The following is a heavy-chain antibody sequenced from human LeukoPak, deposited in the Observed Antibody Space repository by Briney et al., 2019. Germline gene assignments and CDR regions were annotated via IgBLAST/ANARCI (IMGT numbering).Heavy chain of an antibody. CDR2: INPNSGGT. CDR3: AKGRVVAGSKSLTYHWFDP. D-gene: IGHD6-19*01. Sequence: ASVKVSCKASGYTFTSYGISWVRQAPGQGLEWMGWINPNSGGTKYAQKFQGRVTMTRDTSITTAYMGLSRLRSDDTAVYYCAKGRVVAGSKSLTYHWFDPWGQGTLVTVSS. J-gene: IGHJ5*02. CDR1: GYTFTSYG. V-gene: IGHV1-2*02.